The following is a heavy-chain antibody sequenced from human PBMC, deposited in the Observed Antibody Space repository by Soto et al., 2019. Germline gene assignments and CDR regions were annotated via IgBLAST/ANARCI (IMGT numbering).Heavy chain of an antibody. CDR1: GGSISSGGYY. D-gene: IGHD6-13*01. CDR3: ARSGWQHLPHTSPNWFDP. Sequence: QVQLQESGPGLVKPSQTLSLTCTVSGGSISSGGYYWSWIRQHPGKGLEWIGYIYYSGSTYYNPSLKSRVTISVDTSKNQFSLKLRSVTAADTAVYYCARSGWQHLPHTSPNWFDPWGQGTLVTVSS. CDR2: IYYSGST. V-gene: IGHV4-31*03. J-gene: IGHJ5*02.